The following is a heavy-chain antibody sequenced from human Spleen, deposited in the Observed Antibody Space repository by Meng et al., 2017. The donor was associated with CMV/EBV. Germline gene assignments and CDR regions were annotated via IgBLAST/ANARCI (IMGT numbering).Heavy chain of an antibody. CDR3: ARVSVIAVAGNWLDP. J-gene: IGHJ5*02. Sequence: GSVSGGSYYWSWIRQPPGKGLEWIGYIYYSGSTNYNPSLKSRVTISVDTSKNQFSLKLSSVTAADTAVYYCARVSVIAVAGNWLDPWGQGTLVTVSS. D-gene: IGHD6-19*01. CDR2: IYYSGST. CDR1: GSVSGGSYY. V-gene: IGHV4-61*01.